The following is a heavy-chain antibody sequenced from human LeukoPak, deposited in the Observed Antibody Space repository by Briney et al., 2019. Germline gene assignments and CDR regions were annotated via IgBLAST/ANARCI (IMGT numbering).Heavy chain of an antibody. Sequence: SETLSLTCTVSGGSISSYYWSWIRQPAGKGLEWIGRIYTSGSTNYNPSLKSRVTMSVDTSKNQFSLKLSSVTAADTAVYYCARVRIAVAVSAFDIWGQGTMVTVSS. CDR1: GGSISSYY. J-gene: IGHJ3*02. D-gene: IGHD6-19*01. V-gene: IGHV4-4*07. CDR2: IYTSGST. CDR3: ARVRIAVAVSAFDI.